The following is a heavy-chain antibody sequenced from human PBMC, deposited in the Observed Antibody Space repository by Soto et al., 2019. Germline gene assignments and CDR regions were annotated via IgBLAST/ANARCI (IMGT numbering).Heavy chain of an antibody. J-gene: IGHJ6*02. Sequence: PSQTLSLTCAISGDSVSSNSAAWNWIRQSPSRGFEWLGRTYSRSKWYNDYAVSVKSRITINPDTSKNQFSLQLNSVTPEDTAVYYCARDQPPYSIFGVVTAGFDYYYGMDVWGQGTTVTVSS. CDR3: ARDQPPYSIFGVVTAGFDYYYGMDV. D-gene: IGHD3-3*01. CDR2: TYSRSKWYN. CDR1: GDSVSSNSAA. V-gene: IGHV6-1*01.